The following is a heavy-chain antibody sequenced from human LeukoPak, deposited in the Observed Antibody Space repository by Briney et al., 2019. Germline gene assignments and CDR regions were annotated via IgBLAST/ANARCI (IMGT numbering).Heavy chain of an antibody. J-gene: IGHJ4*02. CDR3: ARDLAVAGSFDY. CDR1: GFTLSNYN. V-gene: IGHV3-48*02. D-gene: IGHD6-19*01. CDR2: ISSSSSTI. Sequence: PGGSLRLSCAASGFTLSNYNMNWVRQAPGKGLEWVSYISSSSSTIYYADSVEGRFTISRDNAKSSLYLQMNSLRDEDTAVYYCARDLAVAGSFDYWGQGTLVTVSS.